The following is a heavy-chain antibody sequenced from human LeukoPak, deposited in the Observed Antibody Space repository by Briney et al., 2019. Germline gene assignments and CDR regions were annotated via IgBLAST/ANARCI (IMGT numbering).Heavy chain of an antibody. J-gene: IGHJ2*01. CDR3: ARVLVWGSRRWYFDL. D-gene: IGHD7-27*01. Sequence: PSETLSLTCAVSGGSISSSNWWSWVRQPPGKGLEWIGEIYHSGSTNYNPSLKSRVTISVDKSKNQFSLRLTSVTAADTAVYYCARVLVWGSRRWYFDLWGRGTLVTVSS. CDR1: GGSISSSNW. CDR2: IYHSGST. V-gene: IGHV4-4*02.